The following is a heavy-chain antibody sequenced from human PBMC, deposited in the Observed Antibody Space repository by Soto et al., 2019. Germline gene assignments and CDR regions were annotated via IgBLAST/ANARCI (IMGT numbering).Heavy chain of an antibody. Sequence: WWSLRLSCSASVFTCSSYAMSWFRQAPGKGLEWVSAISGSGGSTYYADSVKGRFTISRDNSKNTLYLQMNSLRAEDTAVYYCAKDRLGRLYYYGMDVWGQGTTVTVSS. D-gene: IGHD3-16*01. V-gene: IGHV3-23*01. CDR1: VFTCSSYA. CDR3: AKDRLGRLYYYGMDV. CDR2: ISGSGGST. J-gene: IGHJ6*02.